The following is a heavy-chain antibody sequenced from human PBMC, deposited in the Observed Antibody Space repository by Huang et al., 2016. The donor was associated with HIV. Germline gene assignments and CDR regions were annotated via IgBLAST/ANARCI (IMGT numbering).Heavy chain of an antibody. V-gene: IGHV3-7*01. CDR1: TFTFGAYW. Sequence: VESGGRSVQPGGSLKLSCVGSTFTFGAYWMSWVGQPPGKGLGRVANIKQDESEKDYVDSGKGRCNSSRDNARKDLFLVMDDLRVEDTAIYFCATKTAGMDIWGQGTTVTVSS. D-gene: IGHD1-7*01. J-gene: IGHJ6*02. CDR2: IKQDESEK. CDR3: ATKTAGMDI.